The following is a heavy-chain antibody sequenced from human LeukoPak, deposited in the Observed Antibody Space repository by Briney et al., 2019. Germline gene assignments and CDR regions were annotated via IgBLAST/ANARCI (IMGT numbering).Heavy chain of an antibody. D-gene: IGHD3-22*01. V-gene: IGHV4-31*03. J-gene: IGHJ4*02. CDR2: IYYSGST. Sequence: SETLSLTCTVSDGSISSGGYYWSWIRQHPGKGLEWIGYIYYSGSTYYNSSLKSRVTISVDTSKNQFSLKLSSVTAADTAVYYCARDHPGVVITKVPFLWGQGTLVTVSS. CDR1: DGSISSGGYY. CDR3: ARDHPGVVITKVPFL.